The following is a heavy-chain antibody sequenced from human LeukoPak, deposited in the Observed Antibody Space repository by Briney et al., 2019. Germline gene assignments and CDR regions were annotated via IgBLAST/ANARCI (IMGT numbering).Heavy chain of an antibody. V-gene: IGHV4-4*02. Sequence: PSGTLSLTCAVSRVSIAISDWWTWVRQPPEKGLEWIGEISHSGSTAYNPSLKSRVTISIDKSKNQLSLILTSVTAADTAMYYCAQVWGYWGQGTLVTVSS. D-gene: IGHD3-16*01. CDR1: RVSIAISDW. J-gene: IGHJ4*02. CDR2: ISHSGST. CDR3: AQVWGY.